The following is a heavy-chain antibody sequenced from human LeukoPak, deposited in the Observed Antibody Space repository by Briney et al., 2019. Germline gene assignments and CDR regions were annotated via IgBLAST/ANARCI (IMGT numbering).Heavy chain of an antibody. CDR2: IIPIFGTA. CDR1: GGTFSSYA. J-gene: IGHJ4*02. CDR3: ARRGLTYGGNQLFDY. V-gene: IGHV1-69*13. Sequence: GASVKVSYKASGGTFSSYAISWVRQAPGQGLEWMGGIIPIFGTANYAQKFQGRVTITADESTSTAYMELSSLRSEDTAVYYCARRGLTYGGNQLFDYWGQGTLVTVSS. D-gene: IGHD4-23*01.